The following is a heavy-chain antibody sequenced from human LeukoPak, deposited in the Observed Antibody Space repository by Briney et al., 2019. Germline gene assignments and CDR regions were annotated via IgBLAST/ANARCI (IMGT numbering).Heavy chain of an antibody. V-gene: IGHV3-30*18. J-gene: IGHJ4*02. CDR2: ISYDGSNK. CDR1: GFTFSSYG. CDR3: AKSERETYYYDSSEDFDY. D-gene: IGHD3-22*01. Sequence: GGSLRLSCAASGFTFSSYGMHWVRQAPGKGLEWVAVISYDGSNKYYADSVKGRFTISRDNSKNTLYLQMNSLRAEDTAVYYCAKSERETYYYDSSEDFDYWGQGTLVTVSS.